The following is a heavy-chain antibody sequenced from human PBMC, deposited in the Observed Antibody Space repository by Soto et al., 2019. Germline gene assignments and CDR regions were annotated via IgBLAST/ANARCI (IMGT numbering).Heavy chain of an antibody. CDR1: GFTFSNAW. V-gene: IGHV3-15*01. Sequence: GGSLRLSCAASGFTFSNAWMSWVRQAPGKWLEWVGRIKSKTDGGTTDYAAPVKGRFTISRDDSKNTLYLQMNSLKTEDTAVYYCTTPARSPDPNKPQYYFDYWGQGTLVTVSS. CDR2: IKSKTDGGTT. J-gene: IGHJ4*02. CDR3: TTPARSPDPNKPQYYFDY.